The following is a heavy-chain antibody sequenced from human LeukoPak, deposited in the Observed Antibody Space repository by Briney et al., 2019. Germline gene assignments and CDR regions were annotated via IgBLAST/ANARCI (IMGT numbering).Heavy chain of an antibody. V-gene: IGHV3-74*01. D-gene: IGHD2-8*01. CDR1: GFTFNSYW. CDR3: ARDRLTNDAFDI. CDR2: INSDGSGT. J-gene: IGHJ3*02. Sequence: GGSLRLSCAASGFTFNSYWIHWVRQAPGKGLVWVSRINSDGSGTSDADFVKGRFTISRDKSKNTLYLQMNSLRAEDTAMYYCARDRLTNDAFDIWGQGTMVTVSS.